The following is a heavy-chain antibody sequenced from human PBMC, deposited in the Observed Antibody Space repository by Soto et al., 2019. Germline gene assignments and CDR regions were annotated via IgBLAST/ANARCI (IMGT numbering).Heavy chain of an antibody. CDR2: INSDGSST. CDR3: ARGGLRFSSYS. CDR1: GFTFIGNW. J-gene: IGHJ4*02. V-gene: IGHV3-74*01. Sequence: GGSLRLSCGASGFTFIGNWMHWVRQAPGKGLVWVSHINSDGSSTSYADSGKGRFTISRVNAKNTLYLQMNSLRAEDTAVYFFARGGLRFSSYSWGQGTLV. D-gene: IGHD3-3*01.